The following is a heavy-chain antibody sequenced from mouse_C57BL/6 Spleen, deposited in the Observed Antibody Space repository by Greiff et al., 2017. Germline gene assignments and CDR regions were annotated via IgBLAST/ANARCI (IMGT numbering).Heavy chain of an antibody. V-gene: IGHV1-72*01. Sequence: QVQLKQPGAELVKPGASVKLSCKASGYTFTSYWMHWVKQRPGRGLEWIGRIDPNSGGTKYNEKFKSKATLTVDKPSSTAYMQLSSLTSEDSAVYYCARWPYSNYVGGAMDYWGQGTSVTVSS. CDR2: IDPNSGGT. D-gene: IGHD2-5*01. J-gene: IGHJ4*01. CDR3: ARWPYSNYVGGAMDY. CDR1: GYTFTSYW.